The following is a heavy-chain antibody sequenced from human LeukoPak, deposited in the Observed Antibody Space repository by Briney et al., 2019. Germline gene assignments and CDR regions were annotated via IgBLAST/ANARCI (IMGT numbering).Heavy chain of an antibody. CDR2: ISYDGSNK. D-gene: IGHD3-3*01. CDR1: GFTFSSYG. Sequence: HPGRSLRLSCAASGFTFSSYGMHWVRQAPGKGLEWVAVISYDGSNKYYADSVKGRFTISRDNSKNTLYLQMDSLRAEDTAVYYCARDRAWNYFDYWGQGTLVTVSS. V-gene: IGHV3-30*03. CDR3: ARDRAWNYFDY. J-gene: IGHJ4*02.